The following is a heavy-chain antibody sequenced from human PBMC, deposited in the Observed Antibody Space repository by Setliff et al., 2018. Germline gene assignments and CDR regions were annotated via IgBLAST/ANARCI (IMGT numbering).Heavy chain of an antibody. CDR3: ARAHSSTLSVHDY. CDR1: GFTFSDVA. D-gene: IGHD2-2*01. Sequence: SVKVSCKASGFTFSDVAVQWVRQARGERPEWIGWIVVGTGNTNYAQNFQGRVTITRDMSTRTAYLELTSLRAEDTAVYYCARAHSSTLSVHDYWGQGTLVTVSS. J-gene: IGHJ4*02. V-gene: IGHV1-58*01. CDR2: IVVGTGNT.